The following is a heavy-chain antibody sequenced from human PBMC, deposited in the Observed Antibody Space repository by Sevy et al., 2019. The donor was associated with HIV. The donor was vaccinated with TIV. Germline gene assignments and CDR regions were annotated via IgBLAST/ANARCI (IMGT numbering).Heavy chain of an antibody. CDR2: ITSNRGTI. Sequence: GGSLRLSCAASGFTLSDFYMGRIRQAPRKGLEWVSYITSNRGTIYYADSVNGRFAISRDNAKNSLFLQMNSLRAEDTAVYYCARSQITISLSDAFDIWGQGTMVTVSS. CDR1: GFTLSDFY. V-gene: IGHV3-11*01. J-gene: IGHJ3*02. D-gene: IGHD3-3*01. CDR3: ARSQITISLSDAFDI.